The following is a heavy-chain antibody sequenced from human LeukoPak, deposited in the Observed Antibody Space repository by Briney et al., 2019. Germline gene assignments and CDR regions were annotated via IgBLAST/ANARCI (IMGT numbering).Heavy chain of an antibody. CDR2: TYYRSTWYN. Sequence: SQTLSLTCAISGDSVSSNSVTWNWIRQSPSRGLEWLGRTYYRSTWYNDYAVSVRGRITVNPDTSKNQFSLHLNSVTPEDTAVYYYARRLTQYDCFDPWGQGILVTVSS. J-gene: IGHJ5*02. CDR3: ARRLTQYDCFDP. V-gene: IGHV6-1*01. D-gene: IGHD2-2*01. CDR1: GDSVSSNSVT.